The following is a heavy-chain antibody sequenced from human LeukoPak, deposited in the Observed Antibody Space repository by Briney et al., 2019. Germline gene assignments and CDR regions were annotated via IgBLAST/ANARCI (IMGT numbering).Heavy chain of an antibody. J-gene: IGHJ4*02. D-gene: IGHD6-19*01. V-gene: IGHV3-21*01. CDR1: GFTFSYYS. CDR2: ISSNSDYI. CDR3: ARAAGRYSSGWYYFDY. Sequence: GGSLRLSCAASGFTFSYYSMHWVRQAPGKGLEWVSSISSNSDYIYYADSVKGRFTISRDNAKKSLYLQMNSLRAEDTAMYYCARAAGRYSSGWYYFDYWGQGTLVTVSS.